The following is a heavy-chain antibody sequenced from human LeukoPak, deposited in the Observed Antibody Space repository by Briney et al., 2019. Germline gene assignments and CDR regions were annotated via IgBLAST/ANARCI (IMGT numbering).Heavy chain of an antibody. CDR2: INTNTGNP. Sequence: ASVKVSCKASGYTFTSYAMNWVRQAPGQGLEWMGWINTNTGNPSYAQGFTGRFVFSLDTSVSTAYLQISSLKTEDTAVYYCATNGTSVNFDYWGQGTLVTVSS. J-gene: IGHJ4*02. CDR3: ATNGTSVNFDY. CDR1: GYTFTSYA. D-gene: IGHD2-8*01. V-gene: IGHV7-4-1*02.